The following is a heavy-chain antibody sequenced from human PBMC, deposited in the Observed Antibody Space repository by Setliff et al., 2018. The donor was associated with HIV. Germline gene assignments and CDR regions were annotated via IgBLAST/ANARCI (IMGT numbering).Heavy chain of an antibody. CDR2: IYYSGST. V-gene: IGHV4-39*07. CDR3: ARDRYSYGRSYFDY. CDR1: GGSISSSTYY. J-gene: IGHJ4*02. Sequence: PSETLSLTCTVSGGSISSSTYYWGWIRQPPGKGLEWIGSIYYSGSTYYNPSLKSRVTISVDTSKNQFSLKLSSVTAADTAMYYCARDRYSYGRSYFDYWGQGTLVTVSS. D-gene: IGHD5-18*01.